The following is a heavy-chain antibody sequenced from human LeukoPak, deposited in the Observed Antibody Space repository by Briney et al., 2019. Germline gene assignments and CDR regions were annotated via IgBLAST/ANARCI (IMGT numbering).Heavy chain of an antibody. CDR1: GGSISSGDYY. J-gene: IGHJ4*02. D-gene: IGHD3-22*01. CDR2: IYYSGST. Sequence: NASQTLSLTCTVSGGSISSGDYYWSWIRQPPGKGLEWIGYIYYSGSTYYNPSLKSRVTISVDTSKNQFSLKLSSVTAADTAVYYCARAMYYYDSTAHMNFDYWGQGTLVTVSS. CDR3: ARAMYYYDSTAHMNFDY. V-gene: IGHV4-30-4*08.